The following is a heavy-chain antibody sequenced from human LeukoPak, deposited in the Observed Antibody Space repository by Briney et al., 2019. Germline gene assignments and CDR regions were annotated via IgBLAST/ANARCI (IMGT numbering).Heavy chain of an antibody. CDR3: ARMNFDNSAYYYGALL. J-gene: IGHJ4*02. Sequence: PGGSLRLSCTTSGFSFGDYAVSWFRQPPEKGLEWIGEINQSGYSNYNPSLKSRVTISVDTSKNQFSLRLSSVTAADTAMYYCARMNFDNSAYYYGALLWGQGTLVTVSS. CDR1: GFSFGDYA. CDR2: INQSGYS. D-gene: IGHD3-22*01. V-gene: IGHV4-34*01.